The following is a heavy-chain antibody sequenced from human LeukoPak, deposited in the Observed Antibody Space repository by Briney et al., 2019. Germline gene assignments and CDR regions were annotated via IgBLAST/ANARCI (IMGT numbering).Heavy chain of an antibody. CDR1: QFIFISYG. D-gene: IGHD3-22*01. J-gene: IGHJ4*02. Sequence: GGSLRLSCAAPQFIFISYGMHSVRQAPGKGLEWVASLWYDGNNKYHADSVKGRFTISRDNSQSTLYLQMNSLRAEDTAVYYCARARNNYDSSGYSALDYWGQGTLVTVSS. V-gene: IGHV3-33*01. CDR3: ARARNNYDSSGYSALDY. CDR2: LWYDGNNK.